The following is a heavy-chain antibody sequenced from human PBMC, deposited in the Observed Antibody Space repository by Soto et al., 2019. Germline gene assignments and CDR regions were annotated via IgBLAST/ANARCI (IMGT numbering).Heavy chain of an antibody. CDR3: VRDASSGYRGWWDP. D-gene: IGHD5-18*01. Sequence: QVQLVQSGTEVKKPGASVMVSCKTSGYTFTSYGISWVRQAPGQGLEWMGLISPYIGDTIYARKFQGRVIVTADTATSTVYMELRSLRSDDTAVYYCVRDASSGYRGWWDPWGQGTLVTVSS. CDR1: GYTFTSYG. V-gene: IGHV1-18*01. J-gene: IGHJ5*02. CDR2: ISPYIGDT.